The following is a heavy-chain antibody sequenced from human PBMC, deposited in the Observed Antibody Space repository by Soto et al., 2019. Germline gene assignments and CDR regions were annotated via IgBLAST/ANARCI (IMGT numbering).Heavy chain of an antibody. V-gene: IGHV5-10-1*01. Sequence: GESLKISCKGSGYSFTGYWISWVRQMPGKGLEWMGRIDPSDSYTNYSPSFEGRVTISADKSISTAYLQWSSLKASDTAMYYCARHDIVVVPARGFDYWGQGTLVTVSS. CDR3: ARHDIVVVPARGFDY. CDR1: GYSFTGYW. J-gene: IGHJ4*02. D-gene: IGHD2-2*01. CDR2: IDPSDSYT.